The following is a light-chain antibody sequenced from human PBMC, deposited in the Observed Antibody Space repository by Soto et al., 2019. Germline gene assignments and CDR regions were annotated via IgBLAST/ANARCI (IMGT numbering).Light chain of an antibody. CDR2: RAS. CDR3: QQYNKWPIT. V-gene: IGKV3-15*01. Sequence: IVLTQSPGTLSLSPGERATLSCRAGQSVSSNYLAWYQQKPGQAPRLLIYRASSRATGISGRFSGSGSGTEFTLTITSLQSEDFAVYYCQQYNKWPITFGQGTRLEIK. CDR1: QSVSSN. J-gene: IGKJ5*01.